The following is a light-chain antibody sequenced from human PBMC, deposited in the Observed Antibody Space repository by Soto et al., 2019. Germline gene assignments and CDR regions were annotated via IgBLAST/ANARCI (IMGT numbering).Light chain of an antibody. J-gene: IGKJ1*01. CDR3: QHYNSYSEA. Sequence: DIQMTQSPSTLSASVGDRVTITCRASQSISSWLAWYQQKPGKAPKLLIHGASSLQSGVPSRFSGSGSGTEFTLTISSLQPDDFATYYCQHYNSYSEAFGQGTKVDIK. CDR1: QSISSW. CDR2: GAS. V-gene: IGKV1-5*01.